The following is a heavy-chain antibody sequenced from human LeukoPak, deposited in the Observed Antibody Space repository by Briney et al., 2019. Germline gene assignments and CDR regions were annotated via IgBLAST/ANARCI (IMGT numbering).Heavy chain of an antibody. V-gene: IGHV4-34*01. Sequence: SETLSLTCTVSGGPVSGYYWSWIRQPPGKGLEWIGEINHSGSTNYNPSLKSRVTISVDTSKNQFSLKLSSVTAADTAVYYCARHYVVSTFSFDYWGQGTLVTVSS. D-gene: IGHD5/OR15-5a*01. CDR2: INHSGST. CDR3: ARHYVVSTFSFDY. J-gene: IGHJ4*02. CDR1: GGPVSGYY.